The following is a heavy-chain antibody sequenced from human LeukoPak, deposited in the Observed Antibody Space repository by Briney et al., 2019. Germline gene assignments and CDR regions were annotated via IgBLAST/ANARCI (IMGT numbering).Heavy chain of an antibody. J-gene: IGHJ4*02. D-gene: IGHD6-19*01. CDR1: GFTFSSYG. CDR3: VKDLLPGYSSGWSMNY. Sequence: GGSLRLSCAASGFTFSSYGMHWVRQAPGKGLEWVAVIWYDGNNKYYADSVKGRFTISRDNSKSTLYLQINSLRAEDTAVYYCVKDLLPGYSSGWSMNYWGQGTLVTVSS. CDR2: IWYDGNNK. V-gene: IGHV3-33*06.